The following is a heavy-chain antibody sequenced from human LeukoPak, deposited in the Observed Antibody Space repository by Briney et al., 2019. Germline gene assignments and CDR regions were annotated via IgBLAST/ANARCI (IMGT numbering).Heavy chain of an antibody. D-gene: IGHD5-24*01. CDR2: IKSDGST. J-gene: IGHJ4*02. CDR1: GFPFSSYW. V-gene: IGHV3-74*01. CDR3: ARRYETIWFDY. Sequence: PGGSLRLSCAASGFPFSSYWMHWVRQPPGKGLMWVARIKSDGSTIYADSVQGRFTISRDNAKNSLYLQMNSLRAEDTALYYCARRYETIWFDYWGPGTLVTVSS.